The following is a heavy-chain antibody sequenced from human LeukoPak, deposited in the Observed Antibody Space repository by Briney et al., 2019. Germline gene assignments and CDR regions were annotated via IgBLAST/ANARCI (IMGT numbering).Heavy chain of an antibody. D-gene: IGHD6-19*01. CDR3: AKENSSGFLF. Sequence: GGSLRLSCAASGFIFGSYGIHWVRQAPGKGLEWVAFIRYDGSKKYYADSVKGRFIISRDNAKNTLYLQMNSLRAEDTGVYYCAKENSSGFLFWGQGTLVTVSS. J-gene: IGHJ4*02. V-gene: IGHV3-30*02. CDR1: GFIFGSYG. CDR2: IRYDGSKK.